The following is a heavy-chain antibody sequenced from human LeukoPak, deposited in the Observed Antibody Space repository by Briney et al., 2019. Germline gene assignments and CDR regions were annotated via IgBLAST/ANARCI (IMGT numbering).Heavy chain of an antibody. Sequence: GWSLRLSCAASGFTFSSYWMHWVRQAPGKGLVWVSYIKSDGSSTTYADSVKGRFTISRDNAKNTLYLEMNSLRAEDTAIYYCARDRGYTQDYWGQGTLVTVSS. CDR1: GFTFSSYW. V-gene: IGHV3-74*01. J-gene: IGHJ4*02. D-gene: IGHD5-12*01. CDR3: ARDRGYTQDY. CDR2: IKSDGSST.